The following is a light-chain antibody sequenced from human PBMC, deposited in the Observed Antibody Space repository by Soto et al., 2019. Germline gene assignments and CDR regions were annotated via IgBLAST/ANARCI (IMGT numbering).Light chain of an antibody. CDR2: LGF. J-gene: IGKJ4*01. Sequence: DIVMTQSPLSLPVTPGEPASMSWRSNQGLLHSNGYNYLDWYLQKAGQSPRLLIYLGFDRASGVPVRFSGSGSGTDFTFTISSLQPEDIATYYCQQYDNLPLTFGGGTKVDI. V-gene: IGKV2-28*01. CDR3: QQYDNLPLT. CDR1: QGLLHSNGYNY.